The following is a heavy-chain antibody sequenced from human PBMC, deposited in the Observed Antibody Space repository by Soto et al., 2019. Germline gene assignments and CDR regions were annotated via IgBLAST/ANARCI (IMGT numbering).Heavy chain of an antibody. J-gene: IGHJ6*03. V-gene: IGHV4-34*01. CDR3: ARGGISHWAYFYYMDV. D-gene: IGHD2-8*02. Sequence: SETLSLTCVVSGGSLSDYFWSWIRQPPGMALEWIGEINHLGSINYNPSLKSRATMSVDTSKNQSSLTLNSVTAADTATYYCARGGISHWAYFYYMDVWDRGTTDIVSS. CDR1: GGSLSDYF. CDR2: INHLGSI.